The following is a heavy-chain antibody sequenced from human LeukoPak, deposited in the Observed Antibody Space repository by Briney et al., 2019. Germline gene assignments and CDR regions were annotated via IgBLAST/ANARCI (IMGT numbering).Heavy chain of an antibody. CDR3: AREGGMSQLQGRVKTAMFSFFDY. J-gene: IGHJ4*02. D-gene: IGHD5-18*01. CDR1: GGTFSSYA. CDR2: IIPIFGTA. Sequence: SVKVSCKASGGTFSSYAISWVRQAPGQGLEWMGGIIPIFGTANYAQKFQGRVTITADESTSTAYMELSSLRSEDTAVYYCAREGGMSQLQGRVKTAMFSFFDYGGKETLATSSS. V-gene: IGHV1-69*13.